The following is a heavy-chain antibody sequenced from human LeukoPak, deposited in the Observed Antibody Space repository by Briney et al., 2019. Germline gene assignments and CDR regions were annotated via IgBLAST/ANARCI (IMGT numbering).Heavy chain of an antibody. V-gene: IGHV4-59*01. D-gene: IGHD3-3*01. CDR1: GGSISSYY. CDR2: IYYSGST. J-gene: IGHJ6*03. Sequence: SETLSLTCTVSGGSISSYYWSWIRQPPGKGLEWIGYIYYSGSTNYNPSLKSRVTISVDTSKNEFSLRLTSVTAADTAVYYCARGGSYYDFWSGYYDYYYYMDVWGKGTTVTVSS. CDR3: ARGGSYYDFWSGYYDYYYYMDV.